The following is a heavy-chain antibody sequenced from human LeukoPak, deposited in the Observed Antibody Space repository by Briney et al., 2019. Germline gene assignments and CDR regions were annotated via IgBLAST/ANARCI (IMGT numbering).Heavy chain of an antibody. CDR1: GGSFSGYY. CDR2: INHSGST. V-gene: IGHV4-34*01. D-gene: IGHD5/OR15-5a*01. Sequence: SETLSLTCAVYGGSFSGYYWSWIRQPPGKGLEWIGEINHSGSTNYNPSLKSRVTISVDTSKNQFSLKLSPVTAADTAVHYSARGGVSYFDYWGQGTLVTVSS. CDR3: ARGGVSYFDY. J-gene: IGHJ4*02.